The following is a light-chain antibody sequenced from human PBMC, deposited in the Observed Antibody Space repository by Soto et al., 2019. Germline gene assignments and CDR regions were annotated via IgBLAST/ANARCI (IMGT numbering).Light chain of an antibody. CDR3: QQYDNLPIT. Sequence: QMTHSPSSLSASVGDRVTTTCXASQYISNYLNWYQQKPGKAPKLLIYDASNLETGVPSRFSGSGSGTDFTFTISSLQPEDIATYYCQQYDNLPITFGQGTRLEIK. J-gene: IGKJ5*01. CDR1: QYISNY. V-gene: IGKV1-33*01. CDR2: DAS.